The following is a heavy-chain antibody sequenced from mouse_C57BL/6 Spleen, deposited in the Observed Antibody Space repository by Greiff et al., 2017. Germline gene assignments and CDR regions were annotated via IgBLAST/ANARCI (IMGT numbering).Heavy chain of an antibody. J-gene: IGHJ2*01. D-gene: IGHD2-2*01. CDR1: GYTFTDYE. V-gene: IGHV1-15*01. CDR2: IDPETGGT. Sequence: VQLQQSGAELVRPGASVTLSCKASGYTFTDYEMHWVKQTPVHGLEWIGAIDPETGGTAYNQKFKGKAILTADKSSSTAYMELRSLTSEDSAVYYCTKSTMVTTSGDDYWGQGTTLTVSS. CDR3: TKSTMVTTSGDDY.